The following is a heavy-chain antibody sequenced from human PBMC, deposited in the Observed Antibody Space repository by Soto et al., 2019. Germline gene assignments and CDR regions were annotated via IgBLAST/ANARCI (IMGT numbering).Heavy chain of an antibody. V-gene: IGHV4-4*02. CDR3: AGRSRTIE. CDR1: GGYISSSAW. CDR2: IHHSGST. D-gene: IGHD1-7*01. Sequence: SETLSLTCAVSGGYISSSAWWSWVRQPPGKGLEWIGEIHHSGSTNYDPSLKSRITISVDRSKNQFSLELTSVTAADTAVYYCAGRSRTIEWGQGTQVTVSS. J-gene: IGHJ4*02.